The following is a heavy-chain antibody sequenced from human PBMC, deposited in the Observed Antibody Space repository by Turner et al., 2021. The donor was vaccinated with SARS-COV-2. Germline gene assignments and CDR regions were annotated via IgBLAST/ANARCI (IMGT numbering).Heavy chain of an antibody. Sequence: QVQLVESGGGVVQPGRSLRLSCAASGFTFISYGMHWVRHAAGNGVDWFAVIWYDGSNKYSTDSVKGRFTISRDNSKNTLYLQMNSLRAEDTAVYYCARDQLGVEATWFDPWGQGTLVTVSS. J-gene: IGHJ5*02. CDR3: ARDQLGVEATWFDP. D-gene: IGHD2-8*01. CDR2: IWYDGSNK. V-gene: IGHV3-33*01. CDR1: GFTFISYG.